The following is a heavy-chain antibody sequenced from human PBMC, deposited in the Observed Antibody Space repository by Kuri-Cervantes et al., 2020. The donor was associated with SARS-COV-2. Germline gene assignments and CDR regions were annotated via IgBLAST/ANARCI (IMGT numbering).Heavy chain of an antibody. Sequence: ASVKVSCKTSGYAFINHGISWVRQAPGQGFVWMGWISGYNGNTNHAHKFQGTVTMTTDTSTNTAYMQLRGLRSDDTAMYYCARVRLVATIWTFDFWGQGTLVTVSS. J-gene: IGHJ4*02. D-gene: IGHD5-12*01. CDR3: ARVRLVATIWTFDF. V-gene: IGHV1-18*04. CDR2: ISGYNGNT. CDR1: GYAFINHG.